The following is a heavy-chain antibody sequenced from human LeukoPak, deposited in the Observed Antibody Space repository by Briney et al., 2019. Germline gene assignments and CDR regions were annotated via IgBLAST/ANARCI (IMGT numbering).Heavy chain of an antibody. Sequence: PGGSLRLSCAASGFTFSSYGMHWVRQTPGKGLEWVAFIRYDGNNKYHADSVKGRFTISRDNSKNTLFLQMNSLRPEDTAVYYCANYDWGSDAFDIWGQGTMVTVSS. CDR3: ANYDWGSDAFDI. D-gene: IGHD7-27*01. CDR1: GFTFSSYG. J-gene: IGHJ3*02. CDR2: IRYDGNNK. V-gene: IGHV3-30*02.